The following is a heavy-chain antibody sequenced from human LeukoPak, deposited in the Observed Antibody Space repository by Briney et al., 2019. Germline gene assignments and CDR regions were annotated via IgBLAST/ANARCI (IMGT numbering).Heavy chain of an antibody. V-gene: IGHV4-59*01. CDR2: IYHSGST. CDR1: GGSISSYY. CDR3: ARGTLIFDY. D-gene: IGHD3-16*01. Sequence: SETLSLTCTVSGGSISSYYWSWIRQPPGKGLEWIGYIYHSGSTYYNPSLKSRVTISVDTSKNQFSLKLSSVTAADTAVYYCARGTLIFDYWGQGTLVTVSS. J-gene: IGHJ4*02.